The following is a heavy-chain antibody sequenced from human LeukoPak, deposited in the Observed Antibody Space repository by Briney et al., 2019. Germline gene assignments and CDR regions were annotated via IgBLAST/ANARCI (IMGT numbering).Heavy chain of an antibody. CDR1: GYTSTSYY. J-gene: IGHJ4*02. D-gene: IGHD5-24*01. V-gene: IGHV1-46*01. Sequence: GSVKVSCKASGYTSTSYYMHGVRQAPGQGLEWMGIINPSGGSTSYAQKFQGRVTMTRDTSTSTVYMELSSLRSEDTAVYYCARAGATINPFDYWGQGTLVTVSS. CDR3: ARAGATINPFDY. CDR2: INPSGGST.